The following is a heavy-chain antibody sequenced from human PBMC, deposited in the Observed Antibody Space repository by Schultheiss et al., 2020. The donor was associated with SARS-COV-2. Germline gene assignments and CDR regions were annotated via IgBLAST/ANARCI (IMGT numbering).Heavy chain of an antibody. J-gene: IGHJ6*03. V-gene: IGHV6-1*01. Sequence: SETLSLTCAISGDSVSSNSAAWNWIRLSPSRGLEWLGRTYYRSKWYNDYAVSVKSRITINPDTSKNQFSLQLNSVTPEDTAVYYCARDIVVVPAAIDDYYYYMDVWGKGTTVTVSS. CDR3: ARDIVVVPAAIDDYYYYMDV. D-gene: IGHD2-2*01. CDR2: TYYRSKWYN. CDR1: GDSVSSNSAA.